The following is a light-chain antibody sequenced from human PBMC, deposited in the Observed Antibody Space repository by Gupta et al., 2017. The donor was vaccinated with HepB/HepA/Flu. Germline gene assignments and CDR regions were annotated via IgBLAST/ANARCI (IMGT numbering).Light chain of an antibody. J-gene: IGLJ2*01. CDR3: SSYTTSSTLI. CDR2: DVT. V-gene: IGLV2-14*03. CDR1: SGDIGSYNY. Sequence: QSVLTPPASGSGSPGQSITISCTGTSGDIGSYNYISWYQQYPGKVPKLVVYDVTNRPSGVSNRFFGSKSGNTASLTISGLQAEDEADYYCSSYTTSSTLIFGGGTKLTVL.